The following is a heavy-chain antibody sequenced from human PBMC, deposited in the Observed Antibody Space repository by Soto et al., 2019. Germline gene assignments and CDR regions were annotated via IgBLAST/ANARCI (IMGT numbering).Heavy chain of an antibody. CDR2: ISAYNGNT. D-gene: IGHD6-6*01. CDR1: GYTFTSYG. J-gene: IGHJ4*02. CDR3: AGATFPSGIAARPLDY. Sequence: QVQLVQSGAEVKKPGASVKVSCKASGYTFTSYGISWVRQAPGQGLEWMGWISAYNGNTNYAQKLQGRVTMTTDTSTSTAHVELRSLRSDDTAVYYCAGATFPSGIAARPLDYWGQGNLVTVSS. V-gene: IGHV1-18*04.